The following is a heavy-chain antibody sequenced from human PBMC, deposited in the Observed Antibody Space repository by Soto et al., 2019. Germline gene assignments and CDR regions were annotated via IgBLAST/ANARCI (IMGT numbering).Heavy chain of an antibody. Sequence: GASVKVSCKASGYTFTSYYMHWVRRAPGQGLEWMGIINPSGGSTSYAQKFQGRVTMTRDTSTSTFYMELSSLRSEDTAVYYCARDFLYCSGGSCYYLCDYWGQGTLVTVSS. CDR2: INPSGGST. CDR1: GYTFTSYY. V-gene: IGHV1-46*03. J-gene: IGHJ4*02. CDR3: ARDFLYCSGGSCYYLCDY. D-gene: IGHD2-15*01.